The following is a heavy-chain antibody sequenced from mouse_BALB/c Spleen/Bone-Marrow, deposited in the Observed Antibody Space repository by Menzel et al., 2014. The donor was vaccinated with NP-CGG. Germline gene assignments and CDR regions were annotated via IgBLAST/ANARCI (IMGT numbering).Heavy chain of an antibody. V-gene: IGHV1-69*02. Sequence: VQLQQSGAELVRPGASVKLSCKASGYTFTSYWINWVKQRPGQGLEWIGNIFPSETYTNYNQKFKDKATLTVDKSSSTAYMQLSSPTSEDSAVYYCTRDNCDYWGQGTTLTVSS. J-gene: IGHJ2*01. CDR2: IFPSETYT. CDR1: GYTFTSYW. CDR3: TRDNCDY.